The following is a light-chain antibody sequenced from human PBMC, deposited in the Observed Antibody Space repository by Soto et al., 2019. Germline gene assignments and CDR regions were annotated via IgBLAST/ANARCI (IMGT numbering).Light chain of an antibody. V-gene: IGLV2-14*01. CDR1: SSDVDGYNY. J-gene: IGLJ2*01. Sequence: QSALTQPASVSGSPGQSITISCTGTSSDVDGYNYVSWYQQHPGKAPKLMIYDVSNRPSGVSNRFSGSKSDNTASLAISGLQAEDEADYYCSSYTSTSAVVFGGGTKLTVL. CDR2: DVS. CDR3: SSYTSTSAVV.